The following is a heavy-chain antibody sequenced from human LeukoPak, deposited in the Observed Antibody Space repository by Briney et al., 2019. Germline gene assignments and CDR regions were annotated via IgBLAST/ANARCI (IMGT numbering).Heavy chain of an antibody. V-gene: IGHV3-64*04. CDR1: GFTFSNYA. CDR2: ISGTGGST. CDR3: AKRLYGSGGCYQFDY. D-gene: IGHD3-10*01. J-gene: IGHJ4*02. Sequence: GGSLRLSCSASGFTFSNYAMHWVRQAPGKGLEYVSAISGTGGSTYYADSVKGRFTISRDNPKNTLHLQMNSLRAEDTAVYYCAKRLYGSGGCYQFDYWGQGTLVTVSS.